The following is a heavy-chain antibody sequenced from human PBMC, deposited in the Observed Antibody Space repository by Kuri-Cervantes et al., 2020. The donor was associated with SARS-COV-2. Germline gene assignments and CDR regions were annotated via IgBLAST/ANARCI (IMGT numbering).Heavy chain of an antibody. Sequence: GGSLRLSCTASGFTFGDYAMSWVRQAPGKGLEWVGFIRSKAYGGTTEHAASVKGRFTISGDDSKSIAYLQMNSLKTEDTAVYYCTRDIYYALLGYYYGMDVWGQGTTVTVSS. J-gene: IGHJ6*02. D-gene: IGHD3-10*01. CDR2: IRSKAYGGTT. V-gene: IGHV3-49*04. CDR1: GFTFGDYA. CDR3: TRDIYYALLGYYYGMDV.